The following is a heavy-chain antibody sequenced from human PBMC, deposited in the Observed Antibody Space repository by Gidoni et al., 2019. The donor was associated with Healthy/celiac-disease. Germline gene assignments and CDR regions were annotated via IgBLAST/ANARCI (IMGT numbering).Heavy chain of an antibody. CDR2: ISGSGGST. Sequence: EVQLLESGGGLVQPGGSLRLSCAASGFTFRSYAMSWVRQAPGKGLEWVSVISGSGGSTYYADSVKGRFTISRDNSKNTLYLQMNSLRAEDTAVYYCAKKRDSPVIPGFDYWGQGTLVTVSS. V-gene: IGHV3-23*01. CDR1: GFTFRSYA. D-gene: IGHD3-16*02. CDR3: AKKRDSPVIPGFDY. J-gene: IGHJ4*02.